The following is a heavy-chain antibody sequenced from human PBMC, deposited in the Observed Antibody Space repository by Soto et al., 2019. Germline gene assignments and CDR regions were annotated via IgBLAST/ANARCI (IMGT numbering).Heavy chain of an antibody. Sequence: QVQLVQSGAEVRNPGASVKVSCKASGYTFTSYGLNWVRQAPGQGLEWMGWISAYNDNTYYAQKVQGRVILTIDTSTSTGSMELRSLISDDTAVYYCARGLIQSDFDYWGQGSLVTVSS. V-gene: IGHV1-18*04. D-gene: IGHD2-8*01. CDR1: GYTFTSYG. CDR2: ISAYNDNT. J-gene: IGHJ4*02. CDR3: ARGLIQSDFDY.